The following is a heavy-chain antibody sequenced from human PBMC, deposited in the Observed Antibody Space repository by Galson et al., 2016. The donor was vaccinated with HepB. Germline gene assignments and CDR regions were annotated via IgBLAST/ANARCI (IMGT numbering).Heavy chain of an antibody. CDR3: AKDHPSSGWPTLHY. J-gene: IGHJ4*02. D-gene: IGHD6-19*01. CDR2: VGGGGTST. CDR1: GFTLSYYA. V-gene: IGHV3-23*01. Sequence: SLRLSCAASGFTLSYYAMSWVRQAPGKGLEWVSSVGGGGTSTYYVDSVKGRFTISRDNSKNTLFLQMNSLRAEDTAVYYWAKDHPSSGWPTLHYWGQGTLVTVSS.